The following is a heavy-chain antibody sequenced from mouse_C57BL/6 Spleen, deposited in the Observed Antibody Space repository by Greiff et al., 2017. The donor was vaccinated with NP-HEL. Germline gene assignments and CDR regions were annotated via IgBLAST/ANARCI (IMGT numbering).Heavy chain of an antibody. CDR3: ARTARIKY. D-gene: IGHD1-2*01. CDR2: ISYSGST. J-gene: IGHJ2*01. CDR1: GYSITSGYG. V-gene: IGHV3-2*02. Sequence: EVKLEESGPGLVKPSQSLSLTCTVTGYSITSGYGWNWIRQFPGNKLEWMGYISYSGSTNYNPYLKSRISLTRDTSKNQFFLQLNSVTTEDTATYYCARTARIKYWGQGTTLTVSS.